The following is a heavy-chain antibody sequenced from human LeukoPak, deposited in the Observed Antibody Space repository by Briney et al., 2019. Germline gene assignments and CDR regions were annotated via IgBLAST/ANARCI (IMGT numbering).Heavy chain of an antibody. CDR1: GGSFSGYY. CDR2: INHSGST. J-gene: IGHJ4*02. CDR3: ARARGYSGYDV. Sequence: SETLSLTCAVYGGSFSGYYWSWIRQPPGKGLDWIGEINHSGSTNYNPSLKSRVTISVDTSKNQFSLKLSSVTAADTAVYYCARARGYSGYDVWGQGTLVTVSS. D-gene: IGHD5-12*01. V-gene: IGHV4-34*01.